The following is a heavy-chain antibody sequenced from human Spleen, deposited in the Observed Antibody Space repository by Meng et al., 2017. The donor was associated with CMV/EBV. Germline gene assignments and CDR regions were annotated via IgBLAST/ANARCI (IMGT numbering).Heavy chain of an antibody. CDR2: IGSSDGTI. V-gene: IGHV3-48*03. D-gene: IGHD1-7*01. CDR1: GFTFSSYE. Sequence: GESLKISCAASGFTFSSYEMNWVRQAPGKGLEWISYIGSSDGTIYYADSVKGRFTISRDNARKSMYLQMNSLRAEDTAVYYCARDRTLHYYYGMDVWGQGTTVTVSS. J-gene: IGHJ6*02. CDR3: ARDRTLHYYYGMDV.